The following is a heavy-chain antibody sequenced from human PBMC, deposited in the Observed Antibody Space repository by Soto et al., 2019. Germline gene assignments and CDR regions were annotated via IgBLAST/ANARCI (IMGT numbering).Heavy chain of an antibody. CDR2: IWYDGSNK. V-gene: IGHV3-33*01. D-gene: IGHD6-19*01. CDR3: ARGGWRARRGGFDY. Sequence: QVQLVESGGGVVQPGRSLRLSCAASGFTFSSYGMHWVRQAPGKGLEWVAVIWYDGSNKYYADSVKGRFAISRDNSKNTLYGQLTRVRAGDTAVYCCARGGWRARRGGFDYWGQGTLVTVSS. CDR1: GFTFSSYG. J-gene: IGHJ4*02.